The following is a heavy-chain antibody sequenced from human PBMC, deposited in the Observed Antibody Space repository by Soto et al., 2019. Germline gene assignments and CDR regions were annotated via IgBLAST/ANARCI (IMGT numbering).Heavy chain of an antibody. D-gene: IGHD1-1*01. Sequence: QVQLQESGPGLVKPSETLSLTCTVSGGSISSYYWSWIRQPPGKGLEWIGYIYYSGSTNYNPSLKSRVNISVDTSKNQFSLKLSSVTAADTAVYYCARLQYNFDYWGQGTLVTVSS. CDR3: ARLQYNFDY. V-gene: IGHV4-59*08. CDR1: GGSISSYY. CDR2: IYYSGST. J-gene: IGHJ4*02.